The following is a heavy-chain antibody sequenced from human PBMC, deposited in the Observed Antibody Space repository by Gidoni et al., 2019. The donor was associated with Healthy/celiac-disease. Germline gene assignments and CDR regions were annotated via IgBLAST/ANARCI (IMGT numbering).Heavy chain of an antibody. Sequence: QVQLQESGPGLVKPSETLSLTCTVSGGSISSYYWSWIRQPPGKGLEWIGYIYYSGSTNYNPSLKSRVTISVDTSKNQFSLKLSSVTAADTAVYYCARAPPYYYDSRLRAFDIWGQGTMVTVSS. V-gene: IGHV4-59*01. CDR3: ARAPPYYYDSRLRAFDI. CDR2: IYYSGST. CDR1: GGSISSYY. D-gene: IGHD3-22*01. J-gene: IGHJ3*02.